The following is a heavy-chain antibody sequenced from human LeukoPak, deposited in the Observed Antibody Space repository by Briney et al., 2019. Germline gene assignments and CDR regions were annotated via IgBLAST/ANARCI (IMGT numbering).Heavy chain of an antibody. Sequence: GGSLRLSCAASGFTFRNYGMHWVRQAPGKGLGWVGVIWYDGSEKYYADSVKGRFTISRDNSKNTLYLQMNSLRFEDTAVYYCAGEYSGSWYHFGYWGQGTLVTVSP. CDR3: AGEYSGSWYHFGY. D-gene: IGHD5-12*01. V-gene: IGHV3-33*01. CDR1: GFTFRNYG. CDR2: IWYDGSEK. J-gene: IGHJ4*02.